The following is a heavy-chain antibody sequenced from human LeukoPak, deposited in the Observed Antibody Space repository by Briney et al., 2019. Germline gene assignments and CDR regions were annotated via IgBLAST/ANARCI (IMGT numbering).Heavy chain of an antibody. J-gene: IGHJ6*04. CDR1: GFTFSGYG. D-gene: IGHD2-15*01. V-gene: IGHV3-30*03. CDR3: SMELLRDYYYGMDV. CDR2: ISYDGSNK. Sequence: RGSLRLSCAASGFTFSGYGMHWVRQAPGKGLEWVAVISYDGSNKYYADSVKGRFTISRDNSKNTLYLQMNSLRAEDTAVYYCSMELLRDYYYGMDVWGKGTTVTVSS.